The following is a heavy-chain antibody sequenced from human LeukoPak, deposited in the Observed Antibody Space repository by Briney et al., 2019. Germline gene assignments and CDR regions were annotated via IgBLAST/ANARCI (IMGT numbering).Heavy chain of an antibody. CDR3: ARGRYFNYYMDV. J-gene: IGHJ6*03. V-gene: IGHV3-64*01. Sequence: QPGGSLRLSCAASGFTFSSYAMHWVRQAPGKGLEYVSAVSSNGDSTYYANSLKGRFTISRDNSKSTLYLQMGSLRPEDMAVYYCARGRYFNYYMDVWGKGTTVTVSS. CDR1: GFTFSSYA. CDR2: VSSNGDST. D-gene: IGHD3-9*01.